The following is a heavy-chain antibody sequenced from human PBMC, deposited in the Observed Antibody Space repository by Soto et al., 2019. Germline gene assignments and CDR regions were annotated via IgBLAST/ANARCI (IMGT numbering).Heavy chain of an antibody. J-gene: IGHJ4*02. CDR3: AAYTASSGRYFGY. Sequence: PGESLKISCKGSGYSFTDYWTGWVRQVPGEGLEWLAMIYPGDSDTRYSPSFQGQVTISADRSITTAYLQWGSLKASDTAMYYCAAYTASSGRYFGYWGQGTLVTVSS. CDR2: IYPGDSDT. V-gene: IGHV5-51*01. CDR1: GYSFTDYW. D-gene: IGHD3-16*01.